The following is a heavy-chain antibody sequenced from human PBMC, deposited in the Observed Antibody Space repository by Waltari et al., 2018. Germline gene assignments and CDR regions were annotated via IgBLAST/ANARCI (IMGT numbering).Heavy chain of an antibody. D-gene: IGHD7-27*01. V-gene: IGHV3-66*02. Sequence: EVFLQQSGGGLVQPGGSLKLSCAASGATIDSNYMNWLRQAPGKGLECISVIFADGTTHYSDSVRGRVVIARDRSENTLYLQMNYVRPDDSSVYYCARGGHPNSWGQGTLVTVSS. CDR1: GATIDSNY. J-gene: IGHJ1*01. CDR3: ARGGHPNS. CDR2: IFADGTT.